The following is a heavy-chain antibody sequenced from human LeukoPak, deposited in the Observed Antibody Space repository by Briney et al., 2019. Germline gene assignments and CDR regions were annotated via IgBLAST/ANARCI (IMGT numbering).Heavy chain of an antibody. Sequence: ASVKVSCKASRGTFSSYAISWVRQAPGQGLEWMGGIIPIFGTANYAQKFQGRVTITADESTSAVYMELSSLRSEDTAVYYCARDRGYSYAKKSSEYYYMDVWGKGTTVTISS. V-gene: IGHV1-69*13. D-gene: IGHD5-18*01. CDR3: ARDRGYSYAKKSSEYYYMDV. CDR2: IIPIFGTA. CDR1: RGTFSSYA. J-gene: IGHJ6*03.